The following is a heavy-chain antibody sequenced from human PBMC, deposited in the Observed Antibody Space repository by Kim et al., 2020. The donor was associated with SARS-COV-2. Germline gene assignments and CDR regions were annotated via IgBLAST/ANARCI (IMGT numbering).Heavy chain of an antibody. J-gene: IGHJ4*02. Sequence: ADSVKGRFNISRDNSKKTLYLQMNSLRAEDTAVYYCAKVGNYYAAGYFDYWGQGTLVTVSS. D-gene: IGHD3-10*01. V-gene: IGHV3-23*01. CDR3: AKVGNYYAAGYFDY.